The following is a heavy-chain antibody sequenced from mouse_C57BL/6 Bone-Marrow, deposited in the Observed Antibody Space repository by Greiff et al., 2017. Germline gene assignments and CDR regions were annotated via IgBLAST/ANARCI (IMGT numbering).Heavy chain of an antibody. CDR2: IDPENGDT. V-gene: IGHV14-4*01. CDR1: GFNIKDDY. J-gene: IGHJ1*03. Sequence: DVKLQESGAELVRPGASVKLSCTASGFNIKDDYMHWVKQRPEQGLEWIGWIDPENGDTEYASKFQGKATITADTSSNTAYLQLSSLTSEDTAVYYCPIRWYFDVWGTGTTVTVSS. CDR3: PIRWYFDV.